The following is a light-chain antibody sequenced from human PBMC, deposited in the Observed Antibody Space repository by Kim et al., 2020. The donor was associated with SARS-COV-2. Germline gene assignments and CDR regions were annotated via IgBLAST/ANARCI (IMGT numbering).Light chain of an antibody. V-gene: IGLV1-51*01. CDR3: GPSDSSLGAGV. J-gene: IGLJ3*02. Sequence: GQKVTISCSASGSNIDNNYVSWYQQLQRTAPKLLIYDNSKRPSGIPYRFSGSKSGTSATLGITGLETGDEADYYCGPSDSSLGAGVFGGGTQLTVL. CDR2: DNS. CDR1: GSNIDNNY.